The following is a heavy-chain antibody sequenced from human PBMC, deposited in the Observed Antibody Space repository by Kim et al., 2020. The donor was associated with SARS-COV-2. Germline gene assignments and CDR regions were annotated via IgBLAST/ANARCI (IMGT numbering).Heavy chain of an antibody. Sequence: SETLSLTCAVYGGSFSGYYWSWIRQPPGKGLEWIGEINHSGSTNYNPSLKSRVTISVDTSKNQFSLKLSSVTAADTAVYYCARSYGSGSYRAAFDIWGQGTMVTVSS. CDR1: GGSFSGYY. J-gene: IGHJ3*02. D-gene: IGHD3-10*01. CDR3: ARSYGSGSYRAAFDI. V-gene: IGHV4-34*01. CDR2: INHSGST.